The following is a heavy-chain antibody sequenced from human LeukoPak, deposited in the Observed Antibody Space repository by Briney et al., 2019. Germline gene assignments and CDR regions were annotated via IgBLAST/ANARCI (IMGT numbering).Heavy chain of an antibody. J-gene: IGHJ4*02. CDR1: GFTFSSYG. Sequence: GGSLRLSCAASGFTFSSYGMHWVRQAPGKGLEWVAVISYDGSNKYYADSVKGRFTISKDNSKNTLYLQMNSLRVEDTAVYYCAKDQVTLTTVPYYFDYWGQGTLVTVSP. CDR2: ISYDGSNK. V-gene: IGHV3-30*18. CDR3: AKDQVTLTTVPYYFDY. D-gene: IGHD4-17*01.